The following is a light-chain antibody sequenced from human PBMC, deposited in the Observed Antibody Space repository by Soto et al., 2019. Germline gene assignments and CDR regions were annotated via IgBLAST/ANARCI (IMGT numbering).Light chain of an antibody. Sequence: QSALTQPASVSGSPGQSITISCTGTSSDIGRYNYVSWYQQHPGKAPRLVISGVNKRPSGISNRFSGSKSGNTASLTISGLQADDEAIYDCASYTSTTTLVVFGGGTQLTVL. J-gene: IGLJ7*01. CDR1: SSDIGRYNY. CDR3: ASYTSTTTLVV. CDR2: GVN. V-gene: IGLV2-14*01.